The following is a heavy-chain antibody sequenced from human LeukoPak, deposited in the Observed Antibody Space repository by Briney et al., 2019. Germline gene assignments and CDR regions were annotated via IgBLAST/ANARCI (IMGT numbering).Heavy chain of an antibody. Sequence: GGSLRLSCAASGFTFSSYWMSWVRQAPGKGLEWVSAISGSGGSTYYADSVKGRFTISRDNSKNTLYLQMNSLRAEDTAVYYCAKSTTSGDYVWGSYRSLDYWGQGTLVTVSS. J-gene: IGHJ4*02. D-gene: IGHD3-16*02. CDR1: GFTFSSYW. CDR2: ISGSGGST. CDR3: AKSTTSGDYVWGSYRSLDY. V-gene: IGHV3-23*01.